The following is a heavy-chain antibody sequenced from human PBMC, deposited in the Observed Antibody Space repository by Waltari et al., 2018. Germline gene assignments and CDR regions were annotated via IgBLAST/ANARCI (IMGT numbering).Heavy chain of an antibody. V-gene: IGHV3-48*03. CDR1: GFTFSSYE. D-gene: IGHD1-26*01. CDR3: ARALYGSYGRVY. CDR2: ISSSGSTI. J-gene: IGHJ4*02. Sequence: EVQLVESGGGLVQPGGSLRLSCAASGFTFSSYEMNWVRQAPGKGLEWVSYISSSGSTIYYADSVKGRFTISRDNAKNSLYLQMNSLRAEDTAVYYCARALYGSYGRVYWGQGTLVTVS.